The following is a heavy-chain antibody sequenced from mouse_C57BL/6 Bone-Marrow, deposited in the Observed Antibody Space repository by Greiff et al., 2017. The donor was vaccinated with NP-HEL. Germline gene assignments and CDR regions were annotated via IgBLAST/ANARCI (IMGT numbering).Heavy chain of an antibody. J-gene: IGHJ3*01. Sequence: EVQLPQSGAALVKPGASVKLSCTASGFNIKDHYTHWVKQRSEQGLEWIGRIDSEDGYTKYAPKFQGKATIAADTSSNTAYLQRSSLTSEDAAVYYGARDSYYPWFAYWGQGTLVTVSA. CDR1: GFNIKDHY. V-gene: IGHV14-2*01. CDR2: IDSEDGYT. CDR3: ARDSYYPWFAY. D-gene: IGHD2-12*01.